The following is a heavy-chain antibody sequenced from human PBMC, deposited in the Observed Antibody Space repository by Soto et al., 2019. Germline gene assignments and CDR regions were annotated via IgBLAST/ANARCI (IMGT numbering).Heavy chain of an antibody. V-gene: IGHV4-30-4*01. D-gene: IGHD3-10*01. Sequence: SETLSLTCTVSGGSISSGDYYWSWIRQPPGKGLEWIGYIYYSGSTYYNPSLKSRVTISVGTSKNQFSLKLSSVTAADTAVYYCARDLYYYGSGSYLPAYYGMDVWGQGTTVTVSS. CDR2: IYYSGST. J-gene: IGHJ6*02. CDR1: GGSISSGDYY. CDR3: ARDLYYYGSGSYLPAYYGMDV.